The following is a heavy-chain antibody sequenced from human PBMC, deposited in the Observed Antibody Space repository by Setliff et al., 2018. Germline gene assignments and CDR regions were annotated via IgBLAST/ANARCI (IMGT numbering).Heavy chain of an antibody. Sequence: PSETLSLTCTVSGGSISSRSYYWGWIRQPPGKGLEWIGSIYHSGSSYYNPSLKRRVTISVDTTKNQFSLQLNSVTAADTAVYYCARDPSSVAARPGYWGQGTLVTVSS. V-gene: IGHV4-39*07. J-gene: IGHJ4*02. CDR2: IYHSGSS. D-gene: IGHD6-6*01. CDR3: ARDPSSVAARPGY. CDR1: GGSISSRSYY.